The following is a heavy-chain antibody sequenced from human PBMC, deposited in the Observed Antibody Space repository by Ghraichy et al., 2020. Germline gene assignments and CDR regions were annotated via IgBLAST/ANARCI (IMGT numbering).Heavy chain of an antibody. CDR1: GFTFSTYS. CDR2: ISSSGSAI. V-gene: IGHV3-48*02. CDR3: ARDAGPYSDLPRGDY. J-gene: IGHJ4*02. D-gene: IGHD6-13*01. Sequence: GGSLRLSCAASGFTFSTYSMDWVRQAPGKGLEWVSYISSSGSAIQYADSVKGRFTISRDNGKNSLYLQMNNLRDEDTAVYFCARDAGPYSDLPRGDYWGQGTLVTVS.